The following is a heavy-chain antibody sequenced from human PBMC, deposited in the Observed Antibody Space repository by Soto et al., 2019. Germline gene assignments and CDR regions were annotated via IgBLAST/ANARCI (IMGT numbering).Heavy chain of an antibody. D-gene: IGHD3-9*01. V-gene: IGHV3-30-3*01. Sequence: GWSLRLSCAASGFTFSSYAMHWVRQAPGKGLEWVAVISYDGSNKYYADSVKGRFTISRDNSKNTLYLQMNSLRAEDTAVYYCARHGGYDILTGYYIDYWGQGTLVTVSS. CDR3: ARHGGYDILTGYYIDY. CDR2: ISYDGSNK. J-gene: IGHJ4*02. CDR1: GFTFSSYA.